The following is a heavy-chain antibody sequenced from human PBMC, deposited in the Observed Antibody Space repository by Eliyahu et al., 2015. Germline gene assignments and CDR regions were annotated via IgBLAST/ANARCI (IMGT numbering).Heavy chain of an antibody. CDR1: GGSISXGGYY. CDR3: ARVYRGYCSGGSCYWYFDL. J-gene: IGHJ2*01. CDR2: IYYSGST. V-gene: IGHV4-31*01. D-gene: IGHD2-15*01. Sequence: QVQLQESGPGLVKPSQTLSLTCTVSGGSISXGGYYWSWIRQHPGKGLEWIGYIYYSGSTYYNPSLKSLVTISVDTSKNQFSLKLSSVTAADTAVYYCARVYRGYCSGGSCYWYFDLWGRGTLVTVSS.